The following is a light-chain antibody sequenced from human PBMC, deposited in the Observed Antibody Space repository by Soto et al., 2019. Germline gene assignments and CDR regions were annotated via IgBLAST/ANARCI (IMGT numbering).Light chain of an antibody. CDR3: AAWDDSLSAVV. CDR2: RNN. J-gene: IGLJ3*02. Sequence: QSVLTQPPSASGTPGHSVTISCSGSISNLGSNFIYWYQQLPGAAPKLLISRNNERPSGVPDRFSGSKSGTSASLAISGLRSEDEADYHCAAWDDSLSAVVFGGGTKLTVL. V-gene: IGLV1-47*01. CDR1: ISNLGSNF.